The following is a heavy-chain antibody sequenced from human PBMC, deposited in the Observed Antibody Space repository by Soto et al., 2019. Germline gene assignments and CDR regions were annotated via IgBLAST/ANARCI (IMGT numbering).Heavy chain of an antibody. V-gene: IGHV3-21*01. Sequence: GGSLRLSCAASGFTFRSFTMNWVRQAPGKGLEWVSTISSNSAYIYYTDALRGRFTISRDNAKNSLHLQMNSLRAEDTAVYYCTRHASRDSSARGWFDPWDRGTLVAVSS. CDR1: GFTFRSFT. J-gene: IGHJ5*02. CDR3: TRHASRDSSARGWFDP. CDR2: ISSNSAYI. D-gene: IGHD6-13*01.